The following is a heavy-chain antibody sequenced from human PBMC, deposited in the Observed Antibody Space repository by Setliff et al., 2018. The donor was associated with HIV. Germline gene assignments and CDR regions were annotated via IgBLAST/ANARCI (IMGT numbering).Heavy chain of an antibody. J-gene: IGHJ3*02. CDR3: ARDIVVVVAAPDAFDI. Sequence: ASVKVSCKASGYTFTSYGISWVRQAPGQGLEWMGWISAYNGNTNYAQRLQGRVTMTTDTSTSTAYMELRSLRSDDTAVYYCARDIVVVVAAPDAFDIWGQGTMVTVSS. CDR1: GYTFTSYG. D-gene: IGHD2-15*01. CDR2: ISAYNGNT. V-gene: IGHV1-18*01.